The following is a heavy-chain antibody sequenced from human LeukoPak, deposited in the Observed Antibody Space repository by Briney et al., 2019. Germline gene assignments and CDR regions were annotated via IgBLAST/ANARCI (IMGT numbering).Heavy chain of an antibody. D-gene: IGHD2-8*01. CDR1: GGSISSYY. CDR3: ARADIVLMVYAFDY. CDR2: IYTSGST. V-gene: IGHV4-4*07. J-gene: IGHJ4*02. Sequence: SETLSLTCTVSGGSISSYYWSWIRQPAGKGLEWIGRIYTSGSTNYNPSLKSRVTMSVDTSKNQFSLKLSSVTAADTAVYYCARADIVLMVYAFDYWGQGTLVTVSS.